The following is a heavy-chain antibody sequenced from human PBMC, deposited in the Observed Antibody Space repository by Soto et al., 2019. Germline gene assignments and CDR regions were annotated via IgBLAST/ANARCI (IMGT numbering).Heavy chain of an antibody. V-gene: IGHV3-21*01. D-gene: IGHD1-26*01. CDR2: IFTRSSQI. CDR1: GFAFSSFN. CDR3: ARDLLAGQQLVIPWFHP. Sequence: ELQLVESGGGLVRPGGSLRLSCTASGFAFSSFNMNWVRQAPGKGLEWVSSIFTRSSQIYYADSVKGRFTISRDDAKNSLFLQMNSLSVEDTAVYYRARDLLAGQQLVIPWFHPWGQGTLVTVSS. J-gene: IGHJ5*02.